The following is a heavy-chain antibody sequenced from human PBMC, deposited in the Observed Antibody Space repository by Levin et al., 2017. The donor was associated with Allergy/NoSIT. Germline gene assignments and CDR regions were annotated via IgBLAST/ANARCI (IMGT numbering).Heavy chain of an antibody. Sequence: TSETLSLTCAVSGGSIESYYWSWIRQPAGKGLEWIGRIYSNGNTNYSPSLKSRSTMSVDTSKNQFSLKLNSVTSADTAVYYFARDHVAERGIVLYNWRQGILVTVSS. CDR2: IYSNGNT. CDR3: ARDHVAERGIVLYN. J-gene: IGHJ4*02. V-gene: IGHV4-4*07. D-gene: IGHD2-15*01. CDR1: GGSIESYY.